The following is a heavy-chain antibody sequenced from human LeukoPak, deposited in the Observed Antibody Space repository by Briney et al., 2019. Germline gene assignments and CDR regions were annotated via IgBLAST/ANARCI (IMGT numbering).Heavy chain of an antibody. J-gene: IGHJ4*02. D-gene: IGHD5-18*01. CDR2: INPNSGGT. Sequence: ASVKVSCKASGYTFTDYYMYWVRQAPGQGLEWMGWINPNSGGTNYAQKFQGRVTMTRDTSISTAYMELSRLRSDDTAVYYCARDRLPHYTAWIDYWGQGTLVTVSS. CDR3: ARDRLPHYTAWIDY. CDR1: GYTFTDYY. V-gene: IGHV1-2*02.